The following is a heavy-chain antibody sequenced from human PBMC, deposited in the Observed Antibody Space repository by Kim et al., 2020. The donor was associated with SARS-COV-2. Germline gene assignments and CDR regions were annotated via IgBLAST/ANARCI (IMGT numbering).Heavy chain of an antibody. CDR3: ARGRGRFGN. CDR1: GGSFSGYY. J-gene: IGHJ4*02. V-gene: IGHV4-34*01. CDR2: INHSGST. Sequence: SKTLSLTCAVYGGSFSGYYWSWIRQPPGKGLEWIGEINHSGSTNYNPSLKSRVTISVDTSKNQFSLKLSSVTAADTAVYYCARGRGRFGNWGQGTLVTVS. D-gene: IGHD3-3*01.